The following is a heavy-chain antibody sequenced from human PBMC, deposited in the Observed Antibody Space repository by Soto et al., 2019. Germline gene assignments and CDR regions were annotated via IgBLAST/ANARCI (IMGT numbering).Heavy chain of an antibody. V-gene: IGHV1-2*02. CDR3: ARGGGQTYYYYPMDL. CDR1: GYTFTYYY. J-gene: IGHJ6*02. D-gene: IGHD3-16*01. Sequence: ASVKVSCKASGYTFTYYYIHWVRQAPGQGLEWMGYINPNSGGTRFQQRFQDRVAMTRDTTFNTTYLELSRLTSDDTAVYYCARGGGQTYYYYPMDLWGQGTTVTVSS. CDR2: INPNSGGT.